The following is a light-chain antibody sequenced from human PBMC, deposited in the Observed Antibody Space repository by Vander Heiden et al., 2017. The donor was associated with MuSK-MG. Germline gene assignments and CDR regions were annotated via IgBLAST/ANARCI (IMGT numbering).Light chain of an antibody. V-gene: IGLV1-40*01. Sequence: QSVLTQPPSVSGAPGQRVTIPCPGSSPNIGSGYDVHWYQQLPGAAPKLLIYGNTIRPSGVPDRFSGSKSGTSASLAITGLQAEDEADYYCQSYDSSLSGSLFGGGTKLTVL. J-gene: IGLJ2*01. CDR3: QSYDSSLSGSL. CDR2: GNT. CDR1: SPNIGSGYD.